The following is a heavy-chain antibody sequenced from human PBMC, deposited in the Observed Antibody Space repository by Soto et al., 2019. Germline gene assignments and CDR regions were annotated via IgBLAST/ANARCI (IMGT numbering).Heavy chain of an antibody. D-gene: IGHD1-1*01. J-gene: IGHJ3*02. Sequence: GASVKVSCKASGYTFTNYDINWVRQATGQGLEWMGWVNPNSGNTGIARNFQGRVTMTRDTSISTAYMELSSLRSEDTAVYYCARGESVKPTGPRGGFDIWGQGTVVTVSS. CDR1: GYTFTNYD. CDR2: VNPNSGNT. V-gene: IGHV1-8*01. CDR3: ARGESVKPTGPRGGFDI.